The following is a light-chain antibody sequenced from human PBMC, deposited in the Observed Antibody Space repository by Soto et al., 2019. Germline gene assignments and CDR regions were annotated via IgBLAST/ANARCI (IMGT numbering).Light chain of an antibody. CDR2: GAS. V-gene: IGKV3-15*01. J-gene: IGKJ1*01. Sequence: EIVLTQSPGTLSVSPGERATLSCRASQSVSSKLAWYQQKPGQAPRLLFYGASTGATGIPARFSGSGSETEFTLSISSLQSEDFAVYYCQQYNNWLPWTFGQGTKVEIK. CDR1: QSVSSK. CDR3: QQYNNWLPWT.